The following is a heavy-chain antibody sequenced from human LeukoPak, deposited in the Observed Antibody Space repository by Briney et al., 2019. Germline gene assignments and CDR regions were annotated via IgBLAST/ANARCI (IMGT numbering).Heavy chain of an antibody. V-gene: IGHV3-33*06. CDR1: GFTFSSYG. CDR2: IWYDGSNK. CDR3: AKGPGDYDSSGYYVDY. Sequence: GGSLRLSCAASGFTFSSYGMHWVRQAPGKGLEWVAGIWYDGSNKYYAHSVKGRFTISRDNSKNTLYLHMTSLRAEDTAVYYCAKGPGDYDSSGYYVDYWGQGPLVTVSS. D-gene: IGHD3-22*01. J-gene: IGHJ4*02.